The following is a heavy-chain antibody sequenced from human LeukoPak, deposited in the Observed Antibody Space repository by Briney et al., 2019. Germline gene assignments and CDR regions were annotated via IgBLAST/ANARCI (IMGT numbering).Heavy chain of an antibody. V-gene: IGHV4-34*01. CDR3: ARSPYYDFWSGYYTHAFDI. D-gene: IGHD3-3*01. CDR2: INHSGST. J-gene: IGHJ3*02. CDR1: GGSFSDYY. Sequence: SSETLSLTCAVYGGSFSDYYWSWVRQPPGKGLEWLGEINHSGSTNYNPSLKSRVTISVDTSKNQFSLKLSSVTAADTAVYYCARSPYYDFWSGYYTHAFDIWGQGTMVTVSS.